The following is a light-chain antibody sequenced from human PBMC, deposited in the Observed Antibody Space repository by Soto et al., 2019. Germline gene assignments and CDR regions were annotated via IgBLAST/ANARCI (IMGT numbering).Light chain of an antibody. CDR3: QQHFTAPLT. CDR1: QSVLSTSNNKNY. CDR2: WAS. V-gene: IGKV4-1*01. Sequence: DIVMTQSPDSLAVSLGERATINCKSSQSVLSTSNNKNYLSWHQQKPGQPPRLLIYWASTRESGVPERFSGSGSGTDFTLTISSLQAEDVAIYYGQQHFTAPLTFGGGTKVEIK. J-gene: IGKJ4*01.